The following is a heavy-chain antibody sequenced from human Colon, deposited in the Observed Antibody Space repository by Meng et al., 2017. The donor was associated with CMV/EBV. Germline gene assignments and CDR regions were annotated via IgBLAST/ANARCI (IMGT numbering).Heavy chain of an antibody. D-gene: IGHD4/OR15-4a*01. V-gene: IGHV3-21*01. Sequence: EVHLVESGGXLVKPGXSLRLSXATSGFTLSNYGMNWVRQTPGKGLEWVSAISRSSSYTHYADSVKGRFTISRDNAKNSLYLQMNSLRVEDTAVYYCARYGEAYNENNWFDPWGHGTLVIVSS. CDR3: ARYGEAYNENNWFDP. J-gene: IGHJ5*02. CDR1: GFTLSNYG. CDR2: ISRSSSYT.